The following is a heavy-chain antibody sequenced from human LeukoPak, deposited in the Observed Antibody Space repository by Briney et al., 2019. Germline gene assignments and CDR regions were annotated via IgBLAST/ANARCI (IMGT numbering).Heavy chain of an antibody. J-gene: IGHJ3*02. CDR1: GGSLSGDH. Sequence: SETLSLTCTVSGGSLSGDHWNWIRQPPGKGLEWIGYIYYSGNTNYNPSLKSRVTISVDTSKNQFSLKLNSVTAADTAVYYCARRNDFGIWGQGTMVTVSS. CDR3: ARRNDFGI. V-gene: IGHV4-59*08. CDR2: IYYSGNT.